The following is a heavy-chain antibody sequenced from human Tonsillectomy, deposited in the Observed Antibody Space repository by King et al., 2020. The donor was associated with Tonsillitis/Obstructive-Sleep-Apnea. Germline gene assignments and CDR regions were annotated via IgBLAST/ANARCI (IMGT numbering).Heavy chain of an antibody. Sequence: VQLQQWGAGLLKPSETLSLTCAVYGGSFSGYYWSWIRQPPGKGLEWIGEINHSGSTNYNPSLKSRVTISVDTSKNQFSLKLSSVTAADTAVYYCARGVYSSDILTPSPGSYWGQGTLVTVSS. CDR2: INHSGST. D-gene: IGHD3-9*01. CDR1: GGSFSGYY. J-gene: IGHJ4*02. CDR3: ARGVYSSDILTPSPGSY. V-gene: IGHV4-34*01.